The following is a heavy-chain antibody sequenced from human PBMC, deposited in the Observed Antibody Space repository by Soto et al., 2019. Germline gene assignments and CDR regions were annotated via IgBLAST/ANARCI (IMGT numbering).Heavy chain of an antibody. CDR2: ISSSSSTI. V-gene: IGHV3-48*02. CDR1: GFTFSSYS. D-gene: IGHD3-22*01. J-gene: IGHJ4*02. CDR3: ARAPLYDSSGYYYLYFDY. Sequence: PGGSLRLSCAASGFTFSSYSMNWVRQAPGKGLEWVSYISSSSSTIYYADSVKGRFTISRDNAKNSLYLQMNSLRDEDTAVYYCARAPLYDSSGYYYLYFDYWGQGTLVTVSS.